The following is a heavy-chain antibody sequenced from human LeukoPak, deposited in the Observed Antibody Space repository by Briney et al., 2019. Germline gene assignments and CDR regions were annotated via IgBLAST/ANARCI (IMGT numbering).Heavy chain of an antibody. V-gene: IGHV3-21*01. J-gene: IGHJ4*02. Sequence: GGSLRLSCAASGFTFSSYSMNWVRQAPGKGLEWVSSISSSSSYIYYADSVKGRFTISRDNAENSLYLQMNSLRAEDTAVYYCARDGYSYGKYYFDYWGQGTLVTVSS. CDR2: ISSSSSYI. D-gene: IGHD5-18*01. CDR3: ARDGYSYGKYYFDY. CDR1: GFTFSSYS.